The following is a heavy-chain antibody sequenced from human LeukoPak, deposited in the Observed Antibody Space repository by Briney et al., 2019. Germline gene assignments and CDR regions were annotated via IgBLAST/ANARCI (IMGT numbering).Heavy chain of an antibody. V-gene: IGHV4-31*03. CDR1: GGSISSGGYY. D-gene: IGHD2-15*01. CDR3: ARDGVVSFDY. CDR2: IYYSGST. J-gene: IGHJ4*02. Sequence: TLSLTCTVSGGSISSGGYYWSWIRQHPGKGLEWIGYIYYSGSTYYNPSLKSRVTISVDTSKNQFSLKLSSVTAADTAVYYCARDGVVSFDYWGQGTLVTVSS.